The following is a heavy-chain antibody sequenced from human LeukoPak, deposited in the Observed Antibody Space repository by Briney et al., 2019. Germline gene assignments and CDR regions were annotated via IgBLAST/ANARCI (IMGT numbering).Heavy chain of an antibody. CDR1: GYSISSGYY. Sequence: SETLSLTCTVSGYSISSGYYWGWIRQPPGKGLEWIGSIYHSGSTYYNPSLKSRVTISVDTSKNQFSLKLGSVTAADTAVYYCARGFDSNYVYYYYYMDVWGKGTTVTVSS. J-gene: IGHJ6*03. D-gene: IGHD4-11*01. CDR2: IYHSGST. V-gene: IGHV4-38-2*02. CDR3: ARGFDSNYVYYYYYMDV.